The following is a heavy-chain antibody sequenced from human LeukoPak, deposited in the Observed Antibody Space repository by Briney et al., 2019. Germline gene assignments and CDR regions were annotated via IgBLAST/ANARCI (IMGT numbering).Heavy chain of an antibody. CDR2: INAGNGNT. CDR1: GYTFTSYA. D-gene: IGHD1-20*01. J-gene: IGHJ5*02. CDR3: ARGGVYNWNRQYNWFDP. Sequence: ASVKVSCKASGYTFTSYAMHWVRQAPGQRLEWMGWINAGNGNTKYSQEFRGRVTITRDTSASTAYMELSSLRSEDMAVYYCARGGVYNWNRQYNWFDPWGQGTLVTVSS. V-gene: IGHV1-3*03.